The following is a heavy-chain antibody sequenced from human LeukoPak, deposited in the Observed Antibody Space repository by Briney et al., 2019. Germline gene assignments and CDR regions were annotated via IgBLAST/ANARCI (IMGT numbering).Heavy chain of an antibody. D-gene: IGHD3-22*01. J-gene: IGHJ5*02. CDR1: GFTFSSYA. CDR3: ARLWGYYDSSGYS. Sequence: PGGSLRLSCAASGFTFSSYAMHWVRQAPGKGLEWVAVISYDGSNKYYADSVKGRFTISRDNSKNTLYLQMNSLRAEDTAVYYCARLWGYYDSSGYSWGQGTLVTVSS. V-gene: IGHV3-30-3*01. CDR2: ISYDGSNK.